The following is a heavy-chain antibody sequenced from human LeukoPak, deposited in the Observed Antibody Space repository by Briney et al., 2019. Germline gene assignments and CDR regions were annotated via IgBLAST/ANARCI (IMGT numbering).Heavy chain of an antibody. D-gene: IGHD4-17*01. CDR1: GFTFSSYG. Sequence: PGGSLRLSCAASGFTFSSYGMHWVRQAPGKGLEWVAFIRYDGSNKYYAESVKGQFTISRDNSKNTLYLQMNSLRAEDTAVYYCARAFSTTAFDYWGQGTLVTVSS. V-gene: IGHV3-30*02. CDR2: IRYDGSNK. CDR3: ARAFSTTAFDY. J-gene: IGHJ4*02.